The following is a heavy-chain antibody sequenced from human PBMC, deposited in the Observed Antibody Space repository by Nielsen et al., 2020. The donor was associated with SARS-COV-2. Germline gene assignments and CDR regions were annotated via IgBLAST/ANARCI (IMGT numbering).Heavy chain of an antibody. CDR3: AKEGNCSGGSCYVVY. CDR1: GYTFTGYY. V-gene: IGHV1-2*06. J-gene: IGHJ4*02. CDR2: INPNSGGT. D-gene: IGHD2-15*01. Sequence: ASVKVSCKASGYTFTGYYMHWVRQAPGQGLEWMGRINPNSGGTNYAQKFQGRVTMTRDTSTSTVYMELSSLRSEDTAVYYCAKEGNCSGGSCYVVYWVQGTLVTVSS.